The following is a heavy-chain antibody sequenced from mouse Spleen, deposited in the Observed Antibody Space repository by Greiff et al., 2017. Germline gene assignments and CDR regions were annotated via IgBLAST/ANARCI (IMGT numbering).Heavy chain of an antibody. V-gene: IGHV1-18*01. J-gene: IGHJ1*01. D-gene: IGHD1-1*01. CDR2: INPNNGGT. Sequence: VQLQQSGPELVKPGASVKIPCKASGYTFTDYNMDWVKQSHGKSLEWIGDINPNNGGTIYNQKFKGKATLTVDKSSSTAYMELRSLTSEDTAVYYCARGPCSSFWYFDVWGAGTTVTVSS. CDR1: GYTFTDYN. CDR3: ARGPCSSFWYFDV.